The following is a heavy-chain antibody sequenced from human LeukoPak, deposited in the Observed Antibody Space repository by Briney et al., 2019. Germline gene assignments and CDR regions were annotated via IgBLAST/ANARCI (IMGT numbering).Heavy chain of an antibody. Sequence: ASVKVSCKASGYTFTSYGISWVRQAPGQGLEWMGWISAYNGNTNYAQKLQGRVTMTTDTSTSTAYMELRSLRSDDTAVYYCARDSGLPSDCSGGSCNYYYYGMDVWGQGTTVTVSS. CDR2: ISAYNGNT. D-gene: IGHD2-15*01. CDR3: ARDSGLPSDCSGGSCNYYYYGMDV. J-gene: IGHJ6*02. CDR1: GYTFTSYG. V-gene: IGHV1-18*01.